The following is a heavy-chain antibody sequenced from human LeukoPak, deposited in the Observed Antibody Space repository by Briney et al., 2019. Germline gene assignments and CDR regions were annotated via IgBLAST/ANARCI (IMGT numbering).Heavy chain of an antibody. D-gene: IGHD3-22*01. CDR2: IYYSGST. CDR1: GGSISSNY. J-gene: IGHJ4*02. Sequence: SETLSLTCTVSGGSISSNYWSWLRRPPGKGLEWLGYIYYSGSTNYNPSLKSRVTISVDTSKNQFSLKLSSVTAADTAVYYCARELRGPYYYDSSGCFDYWGQGTLVTVSS. V-gene: IGHV4-59*01. CDR3: ARELRGPYYYDSSGCFDY.